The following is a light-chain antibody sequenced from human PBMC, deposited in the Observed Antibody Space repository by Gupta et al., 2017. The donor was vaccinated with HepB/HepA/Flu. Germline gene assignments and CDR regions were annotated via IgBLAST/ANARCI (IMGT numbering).Light chain of an antibody. CDR2: RNN. CDR3: AAWDDSLSGHYV. Sequence: VLTPPPSASGTPGQPVPISCSVSSSNIGSNYVYWYQQLPGTAPKLLIYRNNQRPSGVPDRFSGSKSGTSASLAISGLRSEDEADYYCAAWDDSLSGHYVFGTGTKVTVL. V-gene: IGLV1-47*01. J-gene: IGLJ1*01. CDR1: SSNIGSNY.